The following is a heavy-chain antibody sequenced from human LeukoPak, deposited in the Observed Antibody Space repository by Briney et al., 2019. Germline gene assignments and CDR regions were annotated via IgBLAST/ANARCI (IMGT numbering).Heavy chain of an antibody. V-gene: IGHV3-7*01. J-gene: IGHJ6*02. CDR1: GFTFSSYW. D-gene: IGHD5-18*01. CDR2: IKQDGSEK. Sequence: GGSLRLSCAASGFTFSSYWMSWVRQAPGKGLEWVANIKQDGSEKYYVDSVKGRFTISRDNSKNTLYLQMNSLRAEDTAVYYCARESVQLTYYGMDVWGQGTTVTVSS. CDR3: ARESVQLTYYGMDV.